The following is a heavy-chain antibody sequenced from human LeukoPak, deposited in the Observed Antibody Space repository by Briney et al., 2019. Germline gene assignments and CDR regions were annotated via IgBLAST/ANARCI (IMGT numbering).Heavy chain of an antibody. D-gene: IGHD2-15*01. CDR2: TYYRSKWYN. CDR3: ARGYCSGGSCYNDY. Sequence: SQTLSLTCAIAGDSVTINSAAWNWVRQSPWRGLEWLGSTYYRSKWYNDYAVSVKSRITINADTSKNQFSLQVNSVTPEDTAVYYCARGYCSGGSCYNDYWGQGTLVTVPS. V-gene: IGHV6-1*01. CDR1: GDSVTINSAA. J-gene: IGHJ4*02.